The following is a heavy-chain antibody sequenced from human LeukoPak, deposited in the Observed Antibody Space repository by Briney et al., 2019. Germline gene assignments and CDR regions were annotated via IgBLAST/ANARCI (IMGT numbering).Heavy chain of an antibody. D-gene: IGHD3-22*01. J-gene: IGHJ4*02. CDR1: GSSFTSYR. Sequence: GESLKISCKASGSSFTSYRIGWVRQMPGKGLEWMGVIYPGDSDTRYSPFFQGQVTISADKSTSTAYLQWSSVKASDTAMYYCARHAGSSGPNYWGQGTLVTVSS. CDR2: IYPGDSDT. CDR3: ARHAGSSGPNY. V-gene: IGHV5-51*01.